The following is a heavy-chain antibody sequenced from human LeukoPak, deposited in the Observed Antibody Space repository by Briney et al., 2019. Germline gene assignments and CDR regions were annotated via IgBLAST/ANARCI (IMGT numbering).Heavy chain of an antibody. CDR2: IIPIFGTA. Sequence: GASVKVSCKASGGTFSSYAISWVRQAPGQGLERMGGIIPIFGTANYAQKFQGRVTITTDESTSTAYIELSSLRSDDTDVYYCARNSAIAVDDAFDIWGQGTMVTVSS. CDR3: ARNSAIAVDDAFDI. CDR1: GGTFSSYA. J-gene: IGHJ3*02. V-gene: IGHV1-69*05. D-gene: IGHD6-19*01.